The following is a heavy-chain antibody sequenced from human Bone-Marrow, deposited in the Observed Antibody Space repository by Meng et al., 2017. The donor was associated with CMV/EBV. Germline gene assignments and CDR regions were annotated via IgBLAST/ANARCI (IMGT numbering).Heavy chain of an antibody. CDR1: GFTFSSYG. D-gene: IGHD2-2*01. Sequence: GESLKISCAASGFTFSSYGMHWVRQAPGKGLEWVAVIGYDGSNKYYADSVKGRFTISRDNSKNTLYLQMNSLRAEDTAVYYCARGGDIVVVPAAINYYYYGMDVWGQGTTVTVSS. CDR2: IGYDGSNK. V-gene: IGHV3-33*01. J-gene: IGHJ6*02. CDR3: ARGGDIVVVPAAINYYYYGMDV.